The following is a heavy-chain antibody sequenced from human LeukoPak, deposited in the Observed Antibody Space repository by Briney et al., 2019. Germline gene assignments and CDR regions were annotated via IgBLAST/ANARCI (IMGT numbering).Heavy chain of an antibody. Sequence: GGSLRLSCAASGFTFSSYWMSWVRQAPGKGPEWVANIKQDGSEKYYVDSVKGRFTISRDNTKNSLYLQMNSLRAEDTAVYYCARDSGGSGSLEDAFDIWGQGTMVTVSS. CDR1: GFTFSSYW. V-gene: IGHV3-7*01. CDR3: ARDSGGSGSLEDAFDI. CDR2: IKQDGSEK. D-gene: IGHD3-10*01. J-gene: IGHJ3*02.